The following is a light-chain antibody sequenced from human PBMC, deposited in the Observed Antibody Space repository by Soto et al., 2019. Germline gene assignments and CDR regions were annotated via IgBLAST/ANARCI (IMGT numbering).Light chain of an antibody. J-gene: IGLJ1*01. CDR3: SSFTSSRIYV. V-gene: IGLV2-14*01. CDR1: SSDVGGYNY. CDR2: EVS. Sequence: QSVLTQPASVSGSPGQSITISCTGTSSDVGGYNYVSWFQLHPGKAPKLMVYEVSNRPSGISSRFSGSKSGNTASLTISGLQAADEADYYCSSFTSSRIYVFGTGTKVTVL.